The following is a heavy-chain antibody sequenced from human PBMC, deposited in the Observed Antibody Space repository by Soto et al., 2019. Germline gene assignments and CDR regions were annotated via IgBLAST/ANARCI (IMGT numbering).Heavy chain of an antibody. CDR3: AKDRLAGNFDY. CDR1: GFTFNHYA. J-gene: IGHJ4*02. CDR2: ISATGGST. V-gene: IGHV3-23*01. Sequence: QPGGSLRLSCAASGFTFNHYAMNWVRQAPGKGLEWVATISATGGSTYYADSVKGRFTISRDNSKNTLYLQMNGLRVEDTAVYYCAKDRLAGNFDYWGQGTQVTVSS.